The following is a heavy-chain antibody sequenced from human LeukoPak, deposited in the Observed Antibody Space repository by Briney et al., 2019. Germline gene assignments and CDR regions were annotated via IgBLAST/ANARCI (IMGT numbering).Heavy chain of an antibody. CDR1: GYSFTSYW. D-gene: IGHD4-17*01. CDR2: IHPGDSDT. V-gene: IGHV5-51*01. J-gene: IGHJ5*02. Sequence: GESLKISRKGSGYSFTSYWIGWVRQMPGKGLEWMGIIHPGDSDTRYSPSFQGQVTISADKSISTAYLQWSSLKASDTAMYYCARLPMTTVTANWFDPWGQGTLVTVSS. CDR3: ARLPMTTVTANWFDP.